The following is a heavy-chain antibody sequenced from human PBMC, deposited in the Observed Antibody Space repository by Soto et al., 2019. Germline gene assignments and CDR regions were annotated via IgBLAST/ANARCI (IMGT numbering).Heavy chain of an antibody. CDR1: GGSISGDYY. Sequence: SETLSLTCTVSGGSISGDYYWNWIRPAPGKGRGWIGYVYHTGSTYHNPTRKSRGSISVDTSNHQFSLKLSSASAADTAVYFCAREPYHLTRNRVDSSGRGIPVTVSS. J-gene: IGHJ5*01. CDR3: AREPYHLTRNRVDS. V-gene: IGHV4-30-4*01. CDR2: VYHTGST.